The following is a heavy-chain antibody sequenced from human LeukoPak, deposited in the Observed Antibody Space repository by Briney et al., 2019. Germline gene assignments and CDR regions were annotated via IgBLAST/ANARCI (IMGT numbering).Heavy chain of an antibody. D-gene: IGHD2-2*02. J-gene: IGHJ3*02. CDR3: ARETYCSSITCYNVVDAFDI. Sequence: SETLSLTCSVSGGSISSYYCTWIRQTPGKGLEWIGYMSYSGSTNYNPSLKSRVTISVDTSKNQFSLKLSSVTAADTAVYYCARETYCSSITCYNVVDAFDIWGQGTMVTVSS. CDR2: MSYSGST. CDR1: GGSISSYY. V-gene: IGHV4-59*01.